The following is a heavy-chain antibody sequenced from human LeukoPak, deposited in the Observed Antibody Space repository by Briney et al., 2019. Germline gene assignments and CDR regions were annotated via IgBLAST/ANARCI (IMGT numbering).Heavy chain of an antibody. CDR2: INANSGGT. CDR1: GYTFTSYY. Sequence: PRASVKVSCKASGYTFTSYYMHWVRQAPGQGLEWMGWINANSGGTNYAQKLQGRVTMTRDTSMSTAYMELSRLRSDDTAVYYCARCRVAARGSVSSGCGYWGQGTLVTVSS. J-gene: IGHJ4*02. V-gene: IGHV1-2*02. CDR3: ARCRVAARGSVSSGCGY. D-gene: IGHD6-6*01.